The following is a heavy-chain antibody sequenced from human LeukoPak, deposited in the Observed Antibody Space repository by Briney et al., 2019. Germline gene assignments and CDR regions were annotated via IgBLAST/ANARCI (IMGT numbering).Heavy chain of an antibody. CDR1: GGSISSSGNF. CDR2: INHSGST. Sequence: PSETLSLTCSVSGGSISSSGNFWAWIRQPPGKGLEWIGEINHSGSTNYNPSLKSRVTISVDTSKNQFSLKLSSVTAADTAVYYCATRTYYYGSGSLDYWGQGTLVTVSS. J-gene: IGHJ4*02. CDR3: ATRTYYYGSGSLDY. V-gene: IGHV4-39*07. D-gene: IGHD3-10*01.